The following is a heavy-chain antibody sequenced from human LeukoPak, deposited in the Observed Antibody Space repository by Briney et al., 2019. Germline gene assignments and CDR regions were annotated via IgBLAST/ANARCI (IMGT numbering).Heavy chain of an antibody. J-gene: IGHJ4*02. CDR1: GFTFSIYW. Sequence: GGSLRLSCAASGFTFSIYWMSWVRQAPGKGLEWVANIKQDGSEKYYVDSVKGRFTISRDSAKNLLYLQMNSLRAEDTAVYFCARDTYGYQLLPADWGQGTLVTVSS. V-gene: IGHV3-7*03. CDR3: ARDTYGYQLLPAD. D-gene: IGHD2-2*01. CDR2: IKQDGSEK.